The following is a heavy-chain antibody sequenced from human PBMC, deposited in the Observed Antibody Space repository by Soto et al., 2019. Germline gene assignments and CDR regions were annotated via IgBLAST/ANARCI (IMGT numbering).Heavy chain of an antibody. J-gene: IGHJ6*02. V-gene: IGHV3-30*18. CDR2: ISYDGSNK. CDR3: AKDGGSGWYQPGRYYYYYGMDV. CDR1: GFTFSSYG. D-gene: IGHD6-19*01. Sequence: GGSLRLSCAASGFTFSSYGMHWVRQAPGKGLEWVAVISYDGSNKYYADSVKGRFTISRDNSKNTLYLQMNSLRAEDTAVYYCAKDGGSGWYQPGRYYYYYGMDVWGQGTTVTVSS.